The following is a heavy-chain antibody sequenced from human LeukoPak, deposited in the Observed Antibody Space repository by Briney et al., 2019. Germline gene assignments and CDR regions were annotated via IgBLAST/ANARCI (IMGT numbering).Heavy chain of an antibody. V-gene: IGHV3-30*02. CDR1: GFTFSSYG. CDR2: IWYGGSNK. D-gene: IGHD1-26*01. Sequence: GGSLRLSCAASGFTFSSYGMHWVRQAPGKGLEWVAVIWYGGSNKYYADSVKGRFTISRDNSKNTLYLQMNSLRAEDTAVYYCAKGGGIVGASDAFDIWGQGTMVTVSS. CDR3: AKGGGIVGASDAFDI. J-gene: IGHJ3*02.